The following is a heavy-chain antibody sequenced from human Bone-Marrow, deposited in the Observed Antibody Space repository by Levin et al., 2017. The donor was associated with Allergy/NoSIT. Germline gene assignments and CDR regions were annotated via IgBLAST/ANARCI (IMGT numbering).Heavy chain of an antibody. Sequence: PGGSLRLSCAASGFTFSSYSMNWVRQAPGKGLEWVSYISTTSSTIYYADSVKGRFTISRDNAKNSLYLQMNSLRDEDTAVYYCARDHITIFSLYFDYWGPGALVTVSS. D-gene: IGHD3-9*01. V-gene: IGHV3-48*02. CDR3: ARDHITIFSLYFDY. CDR1: GFTFSSYS. J-gene: IGHJ4*02. CDR2: ISTTSSTI.